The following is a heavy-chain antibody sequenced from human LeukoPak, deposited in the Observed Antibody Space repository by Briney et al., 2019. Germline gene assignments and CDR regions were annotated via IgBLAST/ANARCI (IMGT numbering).Heavy chain of an antibody. CDR1: GFTLSSYA. J-gene: IGHJ6*02. CDR2: ISGSGGST. Sequence: GGSLRLSCAASGFTLSSYAMSWVRQAPGKGLEWVSAISGSGGSTYYADSVKGRFTISRDNSKNTLYLQMNSLRAEDTAVYYCAKGKRGGYDFWSGSKPYYYYGMDVWGQGTTVTVSS. D-gene: IGHD3-3*01. CDR3: AKGKRGGYDFWSGSKPYYYYGMDV. V-gene: IGHV3-23*01.